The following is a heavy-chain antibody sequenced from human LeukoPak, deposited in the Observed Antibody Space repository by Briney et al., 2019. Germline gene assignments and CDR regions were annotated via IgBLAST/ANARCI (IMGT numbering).Heavy chain of an antibody. D-gene: IGHD3-22*01. Sequence: ASVKVSCKASGHTFTSYYMHWVRQAPGQGLEWMGWINPNSGGTNYAQKFQGRVTMTRDTSISTAYMELSRLRSDDTAVYYCARDRYYYDGIDYPYSDAFDIWGQGTMVTVSS. V-gene: IGHV1-2*02. CDR3: ARDRYYYDGIDYPYSDAFDI. J-gene: IGHJ3*02. CDR2: INPNSGGT. CDR1: GHTFTSYY.